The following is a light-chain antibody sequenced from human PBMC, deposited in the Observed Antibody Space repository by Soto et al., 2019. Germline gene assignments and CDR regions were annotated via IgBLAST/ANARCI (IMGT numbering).Light chain of an antibody. CDR3: QQRSNWPPLT. Sequence: EVVLTQSPATLSLSPGERATLSCRASQSVSSFLAWYQQKPGQAPRLLIYDASNRAPGIPARFGGSGSGTDFTLTISSLEPEDLAVYYCQQRSNWPPLTFGGGTKVEIK. V-gene: IGKV3-11*01. CDR2: DAS. CDR1: QSVSSF. J-gene: IGKJ4*01.